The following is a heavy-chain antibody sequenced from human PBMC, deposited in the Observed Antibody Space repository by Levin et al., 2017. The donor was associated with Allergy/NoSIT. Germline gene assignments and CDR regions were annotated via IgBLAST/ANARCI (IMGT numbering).Heavy chain of an antibody. D-gene: IGHD2-21*02. Sequence: PGGSLRLSCAASGFTFSSYWMTWVRQAPGKGLEWVANIKEDGSEKQHVASVRGRFTISRDNAKNSLYLQMNSLRAEDTAVYYCVRDCGGDCYKYWGQGTLVTVSS. CDR1: GFTFSSYW. CDR2: IKEDGSEK. V-gene: IGHV3-7*01. J-gene: IGHJ4*02. CDR3: VRDCGGDCYKY.